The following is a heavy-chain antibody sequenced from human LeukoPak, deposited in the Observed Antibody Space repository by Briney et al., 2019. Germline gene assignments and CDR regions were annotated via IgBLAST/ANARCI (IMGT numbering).Heavy chain of an antibody. D-gene: IGHD6-19*01. CDR1: GGTFSSYA. CDR3: ASYAVAGAYYFDY. V-gene: IGHV1-69*13. CDR2: IIPIFGTA. Sequence: GASVKVSCKASGGTFSSYAISWVRQAPGQGLEWMGGIIPIFGTANYAQKFQGRVTITVDESTSTAYMELSSLRSEDTAVYYCASYAVAGAYYFDYWGQGTLVTVSS. J-gene: IGHJ4*02.